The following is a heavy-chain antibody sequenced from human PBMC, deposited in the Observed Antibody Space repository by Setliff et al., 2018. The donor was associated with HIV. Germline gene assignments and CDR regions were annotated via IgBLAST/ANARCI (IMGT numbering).Heavy chain of an antibody. V-gene: IGHV1-69*13. D-gene: IGHD3-3*01. J-gene: IGHJ6*02. CDR1: GGTFSSYA. Sequence: ASVKVSCKTSGGTFSSYAISWVRQAPGQGLEWMGDIIPIFSTANYAQKFQGRVTFTAGESSSTASMELSSLRSEDTAVYYCARARNTIFGEVIAGYYGMDVWGQGTTVTVSS. CDR3: ARARNTIFGEVIAGYYGMDV. CDR2: IIPIFSTA.